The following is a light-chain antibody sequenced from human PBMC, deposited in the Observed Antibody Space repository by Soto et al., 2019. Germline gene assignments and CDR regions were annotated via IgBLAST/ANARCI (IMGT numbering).Light chain of an antibody. V-gene: IGLV2-11*01. Sequence: QSALTQPRSVSGSPGQSVTISCTGAGSDVGYYNYVSWYQQHPGKAPKLMIYDVTKRPSGVPDRFSGSKSGNTASLTISGLQADDEADYYCCSYAGSYTFVFGTETKLTVL. J-gene: IGLJ1*01. CDR2: DVT. CDR1: GSDVGYYNY. CDR3: CSYAGSYTFV.